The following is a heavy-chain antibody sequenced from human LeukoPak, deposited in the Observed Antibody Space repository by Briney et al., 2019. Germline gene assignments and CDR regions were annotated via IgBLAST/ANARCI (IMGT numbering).Heavy chain of an antibody. CDR2: ISYDGSNK. CDR3: AKDKRTVTVLDAFDI. V-gene: IGHV3-30*18. D-gene: IGHD4-17*01. Sequence: GRSLRLSCAASGFTFSSYGMHWVRQAPGKGLEWVAVISYDGSNKYYADSVKGRFTISRDNSKNTLYLQMNSLRAEDTAVYYCAKDKRTVTVLDAFDIWGQGTMVTVSS. CDR1: GFTFSSYG. J-gene: IGHJ3*02.